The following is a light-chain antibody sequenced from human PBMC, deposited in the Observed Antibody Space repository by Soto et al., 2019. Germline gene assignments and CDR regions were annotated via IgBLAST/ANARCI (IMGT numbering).Light chain of an antibody. V-gene: IGKV1-5*01. J-gene: IGKJ5*01. CDR1: QTISRW. Sequence: DIQLTQTPSTLSASVGAEVTITCRASQTISRWLAWYQQKPGRAPKLLIYDASTLESGVPSRFSGSGSETEFTLPISRLQPDDFATYFCHSRAFGQGTRLEIK. CDR3: HSRA. CDR2: DAS.